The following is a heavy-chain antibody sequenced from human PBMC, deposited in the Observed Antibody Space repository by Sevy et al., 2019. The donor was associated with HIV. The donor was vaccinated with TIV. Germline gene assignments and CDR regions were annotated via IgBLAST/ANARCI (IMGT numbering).Heavy chain of an antibody. V-gene: IGHV3-33*01. D-gene: IGHD6-13*01. Sequence: GGSLRLSCAASGFTFSDYGMQWVRQAPGKGLEWVAVIWNDGSNKYYADSVKGRFTTSRDNSSNTLYLQMNSLRAEDTAVYYCARDSYSSSRSRPGAFDIWGQGTMVTVSS. J-gene: IGHJ3*02. CDR3: ARDSYSSSRSRPGAFDI. CDR2: IWNDGSNK. CDR1: GFTFSDYG.